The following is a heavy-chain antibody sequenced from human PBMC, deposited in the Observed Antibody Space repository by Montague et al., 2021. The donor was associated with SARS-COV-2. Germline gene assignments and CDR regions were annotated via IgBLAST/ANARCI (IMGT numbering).Heavy chain of an antibody. CDR2: TYYSGST. J-gene: IGHJ3*02. V-gene: IGHV4-39*01. Sequence: SETLSLTCTVSSGSISSSDYWGWMRQHPRKGLVGIGSTYYSGSTYYNXXXKSRVTISVDTSKKQFSLRLISVTAADTGVYYCSRHKGRRFEVGKFLWFGEFNFDMWGQGTMVTVSS. D-gene: IGHD3-10*01. CDR3: SRHKGRRFEVGKFLWFGEFNFDM. CDR1: SGSISSSDY.